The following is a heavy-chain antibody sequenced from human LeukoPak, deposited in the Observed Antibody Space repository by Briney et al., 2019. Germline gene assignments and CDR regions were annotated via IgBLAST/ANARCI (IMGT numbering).Heavy chain of an antibody. D-gene: IGHD6-6*01. Sequence: PGGSLRLSCAASGVTLSTYYRSWVRQAPGKGLEWVSFIIVSMSYIYYTDSVQGRFTISRDHAKNALFLQMNRLRDEDTAVYYCASGFSSSLYFDNWGQGTLVTVSS. CDR2: IIVSMSYI. CDR1: GVTLSTYY. J-gene: IGHJ4*02. V-gene: IGHV3-21*03. CDR3: ASGFSSSLYFDN.